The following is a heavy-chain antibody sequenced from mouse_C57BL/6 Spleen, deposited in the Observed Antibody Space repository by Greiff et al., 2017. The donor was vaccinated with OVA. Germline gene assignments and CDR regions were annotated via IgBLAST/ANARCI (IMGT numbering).Heavy chain of an antibody. J-gene: IGHJ4*01. CDR3: ARPGWDDYAMDY. V-gene: IGHV5-17*01. CDR2: ISSGSSTI. CDR1: GFTFSDYG. Sequence: DVKLVESGGGLVKPGGSLKLSCAASGFTFSDYGMHWVRQAPEKGLEWVAYISSGSSTIYYADTVKGRFTISRDNAKNTLFLQMTSLRSEDTAMDYCARPGWDDYAMDYWGQGTSVTVSS. D-gene: IGHD4-1*01.